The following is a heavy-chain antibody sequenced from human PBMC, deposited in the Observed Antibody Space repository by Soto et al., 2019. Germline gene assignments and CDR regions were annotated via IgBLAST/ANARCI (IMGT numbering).Heavy chain of an antibody. V-gene: IGHV7-4-1*02. J-gene: IGHJ3*02. CDR2: INTNTGNP. CDR3: ARDKGPFVYEYSSSSGAFDI. Sequence: ASVKVSCKASGYTFTSYAMNWVRQAPGQGLEWMGWINTNTGNPTYAQGFTGRFVFSLDTSVSTAYLQISSLKAEDTAVYYCARDKGPFVYEYSSSSGAFDIWGQGTMVTVSS. CDR1: GYTFTSYA. D-gene: IGHD6-6*01.